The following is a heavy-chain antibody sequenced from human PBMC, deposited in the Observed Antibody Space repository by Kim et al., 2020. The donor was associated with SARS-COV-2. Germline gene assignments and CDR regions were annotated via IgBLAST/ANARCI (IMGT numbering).Heavy chain of an antibody. V-gene: IGHV1-18*01. CDR1: GYTFTSYG. CDR3: AREGFPEGTRDDADSSSWYFFDY. D-gene: IGHD6-13*01. CDR2: ISAYNGNT. Sequence: ASVKVSCKASGYTFTSYGISWVRQAPGQGLEWMGWISAYNGNTNYAQKLQGRVTMTTDTSTSTAYMELRSLRSDDTAVYYCAREGFPEGTRDDADSSSWYFFDYWGQGTLVTVSS. J-gene: IGHJ4*02.